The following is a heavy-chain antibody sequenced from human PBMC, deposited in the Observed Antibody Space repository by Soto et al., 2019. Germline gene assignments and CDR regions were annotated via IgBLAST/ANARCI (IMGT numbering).Heavy chain of an antibody. J-gene: IGHJ6*02. D-gene: IGHD7-27*01. V-gene: IGHV1-2*02. CDR3: ARDVDNSGYYYYGMDV. Sequence: ASVKVSCKASGYTYTGYYMHWVRQAPGQGLEWMGWINPNSGGTNYAQKLQGRVTMTTDTSTSTAYMELRSLRSDDTAVYYCARDVDNSGYYYYGMDVWGQGTTVTVSS. CDR1: GYTYTGYY. CDR2: INPNSGGT.